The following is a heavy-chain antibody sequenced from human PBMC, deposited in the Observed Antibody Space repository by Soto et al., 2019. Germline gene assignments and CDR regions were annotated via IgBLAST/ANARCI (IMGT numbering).Heavy chain of an antibody. V-gene: IGHV3-33*01. Sequence: PGGSLRLSCAASGFTFSSYGMHWVRQAPGKGLEWVAVIWYDGSNKYYADSVKGRFTISRDNSKNTLYLQMNSLRAEDTAVYYRAREPQNCSGGSCYAIGAFDIWGQGTMVTVSS. J-gene: IGHJ3*02. D-gene: IGHD2-15*01. CDR3: AREPQNCSGGSCYAIGAFDI. CDR1: GFTFSSYG. CDR2: IWYDGSNK.